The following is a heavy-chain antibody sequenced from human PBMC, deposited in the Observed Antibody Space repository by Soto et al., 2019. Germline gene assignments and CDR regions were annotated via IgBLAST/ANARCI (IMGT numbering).Heavy chain of an antibody. CDR1: GFTFSNAW. Sequence: EVQLVESGGGLVKPGGSLRLSCAASGFTFSNAWMSWVRQAPGKGLEWVGRIKSKTDGGTTDYAAPVKGRFTISRDDSKNTLYLQMNSLKTEDTAVYYCTTDRLGYYGSGSYYNSAFEIWGQGTMVTVSS. V-gene: IGHV3-15*01. J-gene: IGHJ3*02. CDR2: IKSKTDGGTT. D-gene: IGHD3-10*01. CDR3: TTDRLGYYGSGSYYNSAFEI.